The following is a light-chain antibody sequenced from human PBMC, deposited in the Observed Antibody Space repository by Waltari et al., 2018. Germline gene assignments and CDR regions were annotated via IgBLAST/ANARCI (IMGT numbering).Light chain of an antibody. CDR3: ASWDDSHYV. Sequence: QSVLTQPPSASATPGQRVTISCSGSHPNLGSNYLYWYQQLPGTAPKLLIYRNNERPSRVPDRFSASKYGTSASLVINGLRSEDEAVYYCASWDDSHYVFGPGTTVTVL. CDR1: HPNLGSNY. J-gene: IGLJ1*01. V-gene: IGLV1-47*01. CDR2: RNN.